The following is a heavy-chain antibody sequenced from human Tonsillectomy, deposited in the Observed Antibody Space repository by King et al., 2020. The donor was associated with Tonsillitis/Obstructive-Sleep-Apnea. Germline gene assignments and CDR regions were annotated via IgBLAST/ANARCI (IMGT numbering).Heavy chain of an antibody. CDR1: GFTFSSYA. V-gene: IGHV3-30*04. CDR2: ISYDGSNK. Sequence: QVQLVESGGGVVQPGRSLRLSCAASGFTFSSYAMHWVRQAPGKGLEWVAVISYDGSNKYYADSVKGRFTISRDNSKNTLYLQMNSLRAEDTAVYYCARDEALLEGGPTYGGQGTLAT. D-gene: IGHD1-1*01. CDR3: ARDEALLEGGPTY. J-gene: IGHJ4*02.